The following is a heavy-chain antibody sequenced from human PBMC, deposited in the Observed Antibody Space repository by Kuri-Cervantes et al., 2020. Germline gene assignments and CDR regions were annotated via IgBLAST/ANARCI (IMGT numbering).Heavy chain of an antibody. Sequence: SETLSLRCSVSGGPISSYYWSWIRQPPGKGLEWIGYIYYSGSTNYNPSLKSPVTISVDTSKNQFSLKLSSVTGADTAVYYCARVVGYSSSWTFDYYYYMDVWGKGTTVTVSS. CDR1: GGPISSYY. CDR2: IYYSGST. V-gene: IGHV4-59*13. CDR3: ARVVGYSSSWTFDYYYYMDV. D-gene: IGHD6-13*01. J-gene: IGHJ6*03.